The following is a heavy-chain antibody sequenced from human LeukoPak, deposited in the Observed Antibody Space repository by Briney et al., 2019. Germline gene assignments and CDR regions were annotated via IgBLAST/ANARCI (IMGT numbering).Heavy chain of an antibody. J-gene: IGHJ4*02. V-gene: IGHV4-34*01. CDR1: GGSISSYY. D-gene: IGHD2-15*01. CDR2: INHSGST. CDR3: ARGSQSLGYCSGGSCRAKVFDY. Sequence: SETLSLTCTVSGGSISSYYWSWIRQPPGKGLEWIGEINHSGSTNYNPSLKSRVTISVDTSKNQFSLKLSSVTAADTAVYYCARGSQSLGYCSGGSCRAKVFDYWGQGTLVTVSS.